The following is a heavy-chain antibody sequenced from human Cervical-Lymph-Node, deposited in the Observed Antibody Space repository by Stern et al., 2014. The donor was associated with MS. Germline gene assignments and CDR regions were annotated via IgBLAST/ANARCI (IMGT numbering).Heavy chain of an antibody. D-gene: IGHD2-2*01. CDR3: ARGGDVVVVPADLDY. V-gene: IGHV1-18*01. CDR2: LSASNGNT. J-gene: IGHJ4*02. CDR1: GYTFTSYG. Sequence: VQLEESGAEVKKPGASVKVSCKASGYTFTSYGINWVRQAPGQGLEWMGWLSASNGNTNYAQKLQGRVTMTTDTSTSTAYMELRSLRSDDTAVYYCARGGDVVVVPADLDYWGQGTLVTVSS.